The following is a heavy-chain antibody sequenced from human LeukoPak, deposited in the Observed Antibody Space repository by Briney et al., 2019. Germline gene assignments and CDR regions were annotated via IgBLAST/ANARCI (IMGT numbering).Heavy chain of an antibody. Sequence: GGSLRLSCEASGFTFSSYWMHWVRQAPGKGLVWVSRISSDGSSTDYADSVKGRLTISRGNAKNTLYLQMNSLRVEDMAVYYCARAWKTSGDYWGQGTQVTVSS. CDR1: GFTFSSYW. D-gene: IGHD1-1*01. J-gene: IGHJ4*02. CDR2: ISSDGSST. V-gene: IGHV3-74*01. CDR3: ARAWKTSGDY.